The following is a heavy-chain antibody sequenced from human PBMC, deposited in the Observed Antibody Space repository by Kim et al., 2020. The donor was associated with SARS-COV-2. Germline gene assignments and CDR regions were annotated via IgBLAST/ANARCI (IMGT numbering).Heavy chain of an antibody. CDR3: ASPLGPGYHYHMDV. V-gene: IGHV4-39*01. J-gene: IGHJ6*03. Sequence: SETLSLTCTVSGGSISSSRYYWGWIRQPPGKGLEGIGSIYYTGATYYNPSLNSRVSISLDTSKNQFSLKLRSVTAADTAVFYCASPLGPGYHYHMDVWG. D-gene: IGHD2-2*01. CDR1: GGSISSSRYY. CDR2: IYYTGAT.